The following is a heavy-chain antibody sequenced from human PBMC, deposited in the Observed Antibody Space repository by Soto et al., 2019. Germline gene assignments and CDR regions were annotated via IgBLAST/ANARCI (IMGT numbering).Heavy chain of an antibody. V-gene: IGHV4-59*08. J-gene: IGHJ4*02. CDR3: ARSLYSYGPNFDS. CDR1: GGSISSYY. Sequence: PSETLSLTCTVSGGSISSYYWSWIRQAPGKGLEWIGYIYYSGSTNYNPSLKSRVTISVDTSKNQFSLKLSSVTAADTAVYYCARSLYSYGPNFDSWGQGTLVTVSS. D-gene: IGHD5-18*01. CDR2: IYYSGST.